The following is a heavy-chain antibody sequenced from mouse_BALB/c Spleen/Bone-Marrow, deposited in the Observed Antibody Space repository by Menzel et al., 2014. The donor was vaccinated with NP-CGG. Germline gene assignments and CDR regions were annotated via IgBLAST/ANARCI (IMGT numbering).Heavy chain of an antibody. J-gene: IGHJ3*01. CDR2: IYPSTGYT. CDR3: ARDDYAY. D-gene: IGHD2-4*01. Sequence: VQLVESGAELAKHGPSVKMSCKASGYTFTSYWMHWVKQRPGQGLEWIGYIYPSTGYTEHNQKFKDKAIMTADKSSSTAYMQLSSLTSEDSAVYYCARDDYAYWGQGTLVTVSA. V-gene: IGHV1-7*01. CDR1: GYTFTSYW.